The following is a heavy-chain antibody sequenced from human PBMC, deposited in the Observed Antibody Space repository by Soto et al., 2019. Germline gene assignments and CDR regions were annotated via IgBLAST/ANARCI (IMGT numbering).Heavy chain of an antibody. CDR1: GYSFTSYW. CDR3: AGGGVRGVITRTRDYYGMDV. D-gene: IGHD3-10*01. J-gene: IGHJ6*02. CDR2: IYPGDSDT. V-gene: IGHV5-51*01. Sequence: GESLKISCKGSGYSFTSYWIGWVRQMPGKGLEWMGIIYPGDSDTRYSPSFQGQVTISADKTISTAYLQWSSLKASDTAMYYFAGGGVRGVITRTRDYYGMDVWGQGTTVTVSS.